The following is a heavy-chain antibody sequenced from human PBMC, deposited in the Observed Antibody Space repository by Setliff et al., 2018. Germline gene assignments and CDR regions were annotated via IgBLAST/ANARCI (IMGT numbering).Heavy chain of an antibody. CDR2: FDPEDGET. V-gene: IGHV1-24*01. J-gene: IGHJ3*02. Sequence: VTVSCKVSGYTLTELSMHWVRQAPGKGLEWMGGFDPEDGETIYAQKFQGRVTMTTDTSTSTAYRELRSLRSDDTAVYYCARGDYDILTGYAQDDALGADAFDIWGQGTMVTVSS. CDR3: ARGDYDILTGYAQDDALGADAFDI. D-gene: IGHD3-9*01. CDR1: GYTLTELS.